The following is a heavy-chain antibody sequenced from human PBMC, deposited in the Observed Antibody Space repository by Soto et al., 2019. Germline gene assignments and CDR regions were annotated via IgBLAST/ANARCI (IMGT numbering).Heavy chain of an antibody. Sequence: HPGGSLRLSCAASGFTFSNYWMHWVRQAPGKGLVWVSRINSDGSTTSHADSVKGRFTISRDNAKNTLYLQMNSLRAEDTAVYYCARLPGYSTGWWVYWGQGALVTVSS. D-gene: IGHD6-19*01. J-gene: IGHJ4*02. V-gene: IGHV3-74*01. CDR3: ARLPGYSTGWWVY. CDR1: GFTFSNYW. CDR2: INSDGSTT.